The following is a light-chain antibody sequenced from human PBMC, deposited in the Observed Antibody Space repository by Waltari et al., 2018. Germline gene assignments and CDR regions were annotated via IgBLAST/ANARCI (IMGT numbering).Light chain of an antibody. J-gene: IGLJ2*01. CDR2: EVS. V-gene: IGLV2-14*01. Sequence: HSALTHPASVSGSPGQSIPISCTGTSSDVGGYNYVSWYQQHPGKAPKLMIFEVSNRPSGVSNRFSGSKSGNTAYLTVSGLQAEDEADYYCSSYISSDTLELFGGGTSLTVL. CDR1: SSDVGGYNY. CDR3: SSYISSDTLEL.